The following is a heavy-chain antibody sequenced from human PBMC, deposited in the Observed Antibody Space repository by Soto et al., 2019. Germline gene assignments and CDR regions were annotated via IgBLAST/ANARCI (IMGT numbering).Heavy chain of an antibody. J-gene: IGHJ3*02. Sequence: SETLSLTCTVSGGSISSYYWSWIRQPPGKGLEWIGYIYYSGSTNYNPSLKSRVTISVDTSKNQFSLKLSSVTAADTAVYYCAGDSDYYDSSGYAFDIWGQGTMVTVSS. D-gene: IGHD3-22*01. V-gene: IGHV4-59*01. CDR1: GGSISSYY. CDR2: IYYSGST. CDR3: AGDSDYYDSSGYAFDI.